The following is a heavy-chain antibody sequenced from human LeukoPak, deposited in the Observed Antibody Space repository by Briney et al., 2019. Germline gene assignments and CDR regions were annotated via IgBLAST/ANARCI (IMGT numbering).Heavy chain of an antibody. CDR2: IYYSGST. V-gene: IGHV4-59*11. J-gene: IGHJ4*02. Sequence: PSETLSLTCTVSGGSISSHYWSWIRQPPGKGLEWIGYIYYSGSTNYNPSLKSRVTISVDTSKNQFSLKLSSVTAADTAVNYCARVTLTYYDSSGYYDYWGQGTLVTVSS. CDR1: GGSISSHY. D-gene: IGHD3-22*01. CDR3: ARVTLTYYDSSGYYDY.